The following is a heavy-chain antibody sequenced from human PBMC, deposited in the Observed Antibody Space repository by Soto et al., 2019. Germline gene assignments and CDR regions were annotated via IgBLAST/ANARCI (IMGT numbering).Heavy chain of an antibody. CDR3: ARVSGYSGSNWFDP. CDR1: GGSISGGVYY. J-gene: IGHJ5*02. D-gene: IGHD1-26*01. V-gene: IGHV4-31*03. CDR2: IYYSGST. Sequence: SETLSLTCTVSGGSISGGVYYWSWIRHHPGKGLEWIGYIYYSGSTYYNPSLKSRVTISVDTSKNQFSLKLSSVTAADTAVYYCARVSGYSGSNWFDPWGQGTLVTVSS.